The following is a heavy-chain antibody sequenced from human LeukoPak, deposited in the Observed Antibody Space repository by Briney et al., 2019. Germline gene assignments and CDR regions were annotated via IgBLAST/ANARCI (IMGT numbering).Heavy chain of an antibody. Sequence: SETLSLTCTVSGYSISSGYYWGWIRQPPGKGLEWIGSIYHSGSTYYNPSLKSRVTISVDTSKNQFSLKLSSVTAADTAVYYCARVNTMLVVDPDGYYFDYWGQGTLVTVSS. J-gene: IGHJ4*02. CDR2: IYHSGST. V-gene: IGHV4-38-2*02. CDR1: GYSISSGYY. CDR3: ARVNTMLVVDPDGYYFDY. D-gene: IGHD3-22*01.